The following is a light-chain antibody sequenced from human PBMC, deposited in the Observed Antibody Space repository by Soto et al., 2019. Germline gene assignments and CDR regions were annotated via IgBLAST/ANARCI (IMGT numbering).Light chain of an antibody. CDR3: QHYNSYSEA. CDR2: KAS. Sequence: DIQMTQSPSSLSAVVGDRVTITCRAGQTISSWLAWYQQKPGKAPKLLIYKASTLKSGVPSRFSGSGSGTEFTLTISSLQPDDFATYYCQHYNSYSEAFGQGTKVDIK. CDR1: QTISSW. V-gene: IGKV1-5*03. J-gene: IGKJ1*01.